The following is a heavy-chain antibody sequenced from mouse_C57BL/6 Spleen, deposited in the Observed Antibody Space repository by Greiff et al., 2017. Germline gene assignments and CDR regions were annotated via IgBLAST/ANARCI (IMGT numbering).Heavy chain of an antibody. D-gene: IGHD1-1*01. CDR3: ARCRDYGSSSYWYFEV. CDR1: GYTFTSYW. CDR2: INPSNGGT. V-gene: IGHV1-53*01. Sequence: QVQLQQPGTELVKPGASVKLSCKASGYTFTSYWMHWVKQRPGQGLEWIGNINPSNGGTNYNEKFKSKATLTVDKSSSTAYMQLSSLTSEDSAVYYCARCRDYGSSSYWYFEVWGTGTTVTVSS. J-gene: IGHJ1*03.